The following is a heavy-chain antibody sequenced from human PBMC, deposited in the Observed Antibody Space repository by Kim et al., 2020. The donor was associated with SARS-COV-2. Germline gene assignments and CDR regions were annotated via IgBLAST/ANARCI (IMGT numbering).Heavy chain of an antibody. J-gene: IGHJ2*01. D-gene: IGHD6-6*01. CDR1: GFTFSSYS. V-gene: IGHV3-21*01. CDR3: SWVAARSYWYFDL. Sequence: GGSLRLSCAASGFTFSSYSMNWVRQAPGKGLEWVSSISSSSSYIYYADSVKGRFTISRDNAKNSLYLQMNSLRAEDTAVYYCSWVAARSYWYFDLWGRGTLVTVSS. CDR2: ISSSSSYI.